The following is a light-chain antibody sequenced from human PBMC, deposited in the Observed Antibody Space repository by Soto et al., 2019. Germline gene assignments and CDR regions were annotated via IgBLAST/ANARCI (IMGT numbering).Light chain of an antibody. Sequence: EIVLTQSPATQSLSPGERATLSCRASQSVSSYLAWYQQRPGQAPRLLIYDASNRATGVPARFSGSGSGTDFTLTISSLDPEDFAVYYCQHRANLPLTFGGGTKLEIK. J-gene: IGKJ4*01. CDR1: QSVSSY. CDR3: QHRANLPLT. V-gene: IGKV3-11*01. CDR2: DAS.